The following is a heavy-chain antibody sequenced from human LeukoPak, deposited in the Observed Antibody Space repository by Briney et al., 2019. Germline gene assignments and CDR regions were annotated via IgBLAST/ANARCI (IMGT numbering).Heavy chain of an antibody. V-gene: IGHV4-34*01. D-gene: IGHD2-21*02. J-gene: IGHJ4*02. CDR3: ASLVVVVVTASEIDY. CDR1: GGSFSGYY. CDR2: FHYSGST. Sequence: PSETLSLTCAVYGGSFSGYYWSWIRQPPGKGLEWIGSFHYSGSTYYNPSLKSRVTISGDTSKNQFSLKLRSVTAADTAVYYCASLVVVVVTASEIDYWGQGTLVTVSS.